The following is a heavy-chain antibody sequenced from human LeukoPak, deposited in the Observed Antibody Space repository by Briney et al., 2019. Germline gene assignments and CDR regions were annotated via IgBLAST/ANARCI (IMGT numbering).Heavy chain of an antibody. D-gene: IGHD1-26*01. V-gene: IGHV3-48*03. J-gene: IGHJ4*02. CDR2: ISASGSSV. Sequence: GGSLRLSCAASGFTFSTYETDWVRQAPGKGPEWISYISASGSSVYYAASVRGRFTISRDNAKNSLYLQMNSLRADDTGTYYCVRAEVEGSYSAYWGQGTLVTVSS. CDR1: GFTFSTYE. CDR3: VRAEVEGSYSAY.